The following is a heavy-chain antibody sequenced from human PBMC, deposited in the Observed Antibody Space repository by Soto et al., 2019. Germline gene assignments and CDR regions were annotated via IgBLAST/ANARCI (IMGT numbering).Heavy chain of an antibody. D-gene: IGHD4-4*01. CDR3: AITTSTVSYWFGP. CDR1: GFSFSSYW. V-gene: IGHV3-7*03. J-gene: IGHJ5*02. CDR2: IKEDGGEQ. Sequence: EIQLMQSGGGLVRPGGSLRLSCAASGFSFSSYWMSWVRQAPGKGPEWVANIKEDGGEQHYVDSVKGRFTISRDNTENSLFLQMNNLRAEDSAIYYCAITTSTVSYWFGPWGPGTQVTVSS.